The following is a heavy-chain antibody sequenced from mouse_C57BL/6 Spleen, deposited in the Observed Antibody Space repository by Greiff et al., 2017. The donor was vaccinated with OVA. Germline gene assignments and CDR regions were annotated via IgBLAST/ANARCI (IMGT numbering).Heavy chain of an antibody. J-gene: IGHJ2*01. D-gene: IGHD2-2*01. V-gene: IGHV1-22*01. CDR3: ASLNGYGPRGFDY. CDR2: INPNNGGT. Sequence: EVKLQESGPELVKPGASVKMSCKASGYTFTDYNMHWVKQSHGKSLEWIGYINPNNGGTSYNQKFKGKATLTVNKSSSTAYMELRSLTSEDSAVYYCASLNGYGPRGFDYWGQGTTLTVSS. CDR1: GYTFTDYN.